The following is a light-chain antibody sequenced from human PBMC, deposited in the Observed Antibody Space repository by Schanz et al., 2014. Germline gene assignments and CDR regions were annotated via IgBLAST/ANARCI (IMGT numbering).Light chain of an antibody. V-gene: IGKV3D-15*01. J-gene: IGKJ1*01. CDR2: GAS. CDR1: QSVSSSY. Sequence: EIVLTQSPATLSLSPGERATLSCRASQSVSSSYLAWYQQKPGQAPRLLIYGASSRATGIPDRFSGSGSGTEFTLTISSLQSEDFAVYYCQQYNNWPPRTFGQGTKVEIK. CDR3: QQYNNWPPRT.